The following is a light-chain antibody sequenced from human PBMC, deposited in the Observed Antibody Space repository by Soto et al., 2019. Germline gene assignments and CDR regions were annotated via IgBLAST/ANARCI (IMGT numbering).Light chain of an antibody. J-gene: IGKJ3*01. CDR1: QDVTTY. V-gene: IGKV1-39*01. CDR2: GAS. CDR3: QQSYSTPLFT. Sequence: DIEMTQSPASLSASTGDTVTITCRTSQDVTTYLNWYQQKPGKAPKLLIDGASRLRSGVPLRFSGSGSGTDFTLTISSLQPEDFATYYCQQSYSTPLFTFGPGTKVDIK.